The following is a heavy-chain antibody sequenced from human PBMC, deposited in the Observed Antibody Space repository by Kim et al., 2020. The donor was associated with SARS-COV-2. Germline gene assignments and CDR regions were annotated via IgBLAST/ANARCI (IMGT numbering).Heavy chain of an antibody. Sequence: ASVKVSCKASGYTFTDYYIHLLRQSPGQRLEWMGWINPYIGDTNYAQKFQGRVTMTRDTSISTPYVELSSLRSDDTAVYYCARSAHFWSGHYLDFWGQGT. CDR1: GYTFTDYY. V-gene: IGHV1-2*02. CDR2: INPYIGDT. CDR3: ARSAHFWSGHYLDF. D-gene: IGHD3-3*01. J-gene: IGHJ4*02.